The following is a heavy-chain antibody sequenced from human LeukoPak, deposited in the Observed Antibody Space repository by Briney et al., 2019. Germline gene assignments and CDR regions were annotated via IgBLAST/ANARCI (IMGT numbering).Heavy chain of an antibody. D-gene: IGHD3-22*01. J-gene: IGHJ4*02. CDR2: IYYSGST. Sequence: PSETLSLTCTVSGGSISSYYWSWIRQPPGKGLEWIGYIYYSGSTDYDPSLKSRVTISVDTSKNQFSLKPSSVTAADTAVYYCARHSGYYYPHDYWGQGTLVTVSS. V-gene: IGHV4-59*08. CDR1: GGSISSYY. CDR3: ARHSGYYYPHDY.